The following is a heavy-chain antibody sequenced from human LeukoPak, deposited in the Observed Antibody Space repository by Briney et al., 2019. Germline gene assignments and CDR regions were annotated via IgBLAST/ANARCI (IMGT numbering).Heavy chain of an antibody. CDR3: ARDPTRGLAYYDILTGYQY. D-gene: IGHD3-9*01. J-gene: IGHJ4*02. V-gene: IGHV1-69*13. Sequence: ASVKVSCKASGGTFSSYAISWVRQAPGQGLEWMGGIIPIFGTANYAQKFQGRVTITADESTSTAYMELSSLRSEDTAVYYCARDPTRGLAYYDILTGYQYWGQGTLVTVSS. CDR2: IIPIFGTA. CDR1: GGTFSSYA.